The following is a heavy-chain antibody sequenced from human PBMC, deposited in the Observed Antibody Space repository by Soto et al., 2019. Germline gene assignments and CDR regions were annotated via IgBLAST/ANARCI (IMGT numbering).Heavy chain of an antibody. V-gene: IGHV3-23*01. J-gene: IGHJ4*02. CDR2: ISGSGGST. Sequence: PGGSLRLSCAASGFTFSSYAMSWVRQAPGKGLEWVSAISGSGGSTYYADSVKGQFTISRDNSKNTLYLQMNSLRAEDTAVYYCAKLDSPYYYGSGSYLGYWGQGTLVTVSS. D-gene: IGHD3-10*01. CDR3: AKLDSPYYYGSGSYLGY. CDR1: GFTFSSYA.